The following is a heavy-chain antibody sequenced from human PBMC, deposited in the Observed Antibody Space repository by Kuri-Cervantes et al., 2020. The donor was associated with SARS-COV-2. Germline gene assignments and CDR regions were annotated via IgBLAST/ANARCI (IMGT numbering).Heavy chain of an antibody. D-gene: IGHD2-2*01. CDR2: MYYSGST. V-gene: IGHV4-39*02. J-gene: IGHJ4*02. Sequence: GSLRLSCTVSGDSISSSSFYWGWIRQPPGKGLEWIGNMYYSGSTYYNPSLKSRLTISVDTSKNQFSLKLSSVTAADTAVYYCARDGYCSSTSCSSSHFDYWGQGTLVTVSS. CDR3: ARDGYCSSTSCSSSHFDY. CDR1: GDSISSSSFY.